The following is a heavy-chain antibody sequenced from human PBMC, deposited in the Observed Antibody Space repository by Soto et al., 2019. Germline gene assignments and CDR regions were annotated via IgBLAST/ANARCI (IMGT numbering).Heavy chain of an antibody. CDR2: INPNSGGT. V-gene: IGHV1-2*02. CDR1: GYTFTGYY. CDR3: ARDIWSGYALCDGMDV. J-gene: IGHJ6*02. D-gene: IGHD3-3*01. Sequence: ASVKVSCKASGYTFTGYYMHWVRQAPGQGLEWMGWINPNSGGTNYAQKFQGRVTMTRDTSISTAYMELSRLRSDDTAVYYCARDIWSGYALCDGMDVWGQGTTVTGSS.